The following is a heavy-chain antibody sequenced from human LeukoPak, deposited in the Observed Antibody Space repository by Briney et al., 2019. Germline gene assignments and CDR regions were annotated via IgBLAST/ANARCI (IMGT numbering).Heavy chain of an antibody. CDR3: ARHVWPWTKIGMDV. CDR2: ISYDGSNK. D-gene: IGHD3/OR15-3a*01. V-gene: IGHV3-30*04. CDR1: GFTFSSYA. Sequence: GRSLRLSCAASGFTFSSYAMHWVRQAPGKGLEWVALISYDGSNKYYADSVKGRFTISRDNSKNTLYLQINSLRAEDTAVYYCARHVWPWTKIGMDVWGQGTTVTVSS. J-gene: IGHJ6*02.